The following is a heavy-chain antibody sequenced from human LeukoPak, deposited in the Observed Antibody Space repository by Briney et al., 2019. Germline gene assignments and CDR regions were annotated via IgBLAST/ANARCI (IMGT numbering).Heavy chain of an antibody. J-gene: IGHJ4*02. V-gene: IGHV4-38-2*01. Sequence: SETLSLTGAVSGYSISSGYYWGWIRQPPGKGLEWIGSIYHSGSTYYNPSLKSRVTISVDTSKNQFSLKLSSVTAADTAVYYCARRGIAVAGDFDYWGQGTLVTVSS. CDR3: ARRGIAVAGDFDY. CDR1: GYSISSGYY. D-gene: IGHD6-19*01. CDR2: IYHSGST.